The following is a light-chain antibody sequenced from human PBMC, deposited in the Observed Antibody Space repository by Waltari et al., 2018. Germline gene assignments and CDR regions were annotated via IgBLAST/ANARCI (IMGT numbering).Light chain of an antibody. Sequence: QSALTQPASVSGSPVQSITISCTGTSSDVGNYNLVSRYQQHPGKAPKLMISAGSKRPSGVSNRFSGSKSGNTASLTISGLQAEDEADYYCCSYAGSSTYVFGTGTKVTVL. CDR1: SSDVGNYNL. J-gene: IGLJ1*01. V-gene: IGLV2-23*01. CDR3: CSYAGSSTYV. CDR2: AGS.